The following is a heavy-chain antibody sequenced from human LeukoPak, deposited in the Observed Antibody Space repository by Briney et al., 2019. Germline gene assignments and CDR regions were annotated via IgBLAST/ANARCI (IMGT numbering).Heavy chain of an antibody. D-gene: IGHD7-27*01. CDR3: ARVSGPFDY. V-gene: IGHV3-33*01. J-gene: IGHJ4*02. CDR2: ICNNGSTK. Sequence: GRSLRLSCAASGFTFSSYGMNWVRQAPGKGLEWVAFICNNGSTKYYADSVKGRFTISRDNAKKTLYLQMNSLRAEDTAVYYCARVSGPFDYWGQGTLVTVSS. CDR1: GFTFSSYG.